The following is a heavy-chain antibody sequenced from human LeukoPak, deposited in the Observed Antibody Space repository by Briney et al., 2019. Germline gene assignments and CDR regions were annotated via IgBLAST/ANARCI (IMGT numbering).Heavy chain of an antibody. J-gene: IGHJ3*02. D-gene: IGHD3-22*01. Sequence: GGTLRLSCEGSGFTFSSFGMSWVRQAPGKGLEWVSSISGSGGSPYYADSVKGRCTISRDNLKNVLYLQMNSLKVEDTALYYCARGLFLSGYLDAFDIWGQGTVVTVSS. CDR3: ARGLFLSGYLDAFDI. V-gene: IGHV3-23*01. CDR2: ISGSGGSP. CDR1: GFTFSSFG.